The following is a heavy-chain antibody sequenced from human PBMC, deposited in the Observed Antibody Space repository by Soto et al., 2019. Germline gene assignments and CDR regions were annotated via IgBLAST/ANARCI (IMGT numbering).Heavy chain of an antibody. V-gene: IGHV4-30-4*01. CDR1: GGSISSGDYY. Sequence: TLSLTCTVSGGSISSGDYYWSWIRQPPGKGLEWIGYIYYSGSTYYNPSLKSRVTISVYTSKNQFSLKLSSVTAADTAVYYCARERPDGARLDPWGQGTLVTVSS. J-gene: IGHJ5*02. CDR3: ARERPDGARLDP. CDR2: IYYSGST. D-gene: IGHD6-6*01.